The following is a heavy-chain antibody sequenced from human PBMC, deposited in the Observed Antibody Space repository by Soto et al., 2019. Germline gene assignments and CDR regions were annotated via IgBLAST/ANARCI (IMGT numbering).Heavy chain of an antibody. CDR3: ATLLGYSGYVDAFDI. V-gene: IGHV3-23*01. J-gene: IGHJ3*02. CDR1: GFTFSSYA. CDR2: ISGSGGIT. Sequence: EVQLLESGGGLVQPGGSLRLSCAASGFTFSSYAMSWVRQAPGKGLEWVSAISGSGGITYYADYVKGLFTISRDKSRNTLYLQMNTLRAEDTAVYYCATLLGYSGYVDAFDIWGQGTMVTVSS. D-gene: IGHD5-12*01.